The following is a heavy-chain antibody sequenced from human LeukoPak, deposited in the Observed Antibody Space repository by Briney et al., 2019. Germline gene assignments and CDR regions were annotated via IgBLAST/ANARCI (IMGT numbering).Heavy chain of an antibody. CDR2: IVPIFGPA. CDR1: GGTFSSYA. D-gene: IGHD3-10*01. Sequence: ASVKVSCKASGGTFSSYAISWVRQAPGQGLEWMGGIVPIFGPANYAQKFQGRVTITTDESTSTAYMELSSLRSEDTAVYYCARVLGAFGESPSTRHYYYMDVWGKGTTVTVSS. CDR3: ARVLGAFGESPSTRHYYYMDV. V-gene: IGHV1-69*05. J-gene: IGHJ6*03.